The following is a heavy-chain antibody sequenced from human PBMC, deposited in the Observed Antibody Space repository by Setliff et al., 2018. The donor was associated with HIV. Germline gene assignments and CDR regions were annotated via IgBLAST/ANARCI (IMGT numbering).Heavy chain of an antibody. V-gene: IGHV4-61*02. CDR3: ARIFGDQGYYYGMDV. CDR1: GDSISSGSYY. Sequence: PSETLSLTCTVSGDSISSGSYYWSWIRQPAGKGLEWIGRIYTSGSTNYNPSLKSRVTISVDTSKNQFSLKLSSVTAADTAVYYCARIFGDQGYYYGMDVWGQGTTVTVS. D-gene: IGHD3-3*01. J-gene: IGHJ6*02. CDR2: IYTSGST.